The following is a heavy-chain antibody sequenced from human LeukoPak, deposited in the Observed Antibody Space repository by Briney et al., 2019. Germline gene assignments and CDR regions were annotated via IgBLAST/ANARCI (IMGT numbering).Heavy chain of an antibody. Sequence: SETLSLTCAVYGGSFSGYYWSWIRQPPGKGLEWIGEINHSGSTNYNPSLKSRVTISVDTSKNQFSLKLSSVTAADMAVYYCARGLVAGTIVYWGQGTLVTVSS. CDR1: GGSFSGYY. CDR3: ARGLVAGTIVY. J-gene: IGHJ4*02. V-gene: IGHV4-34*01. D-gene: IGHD6-19*01. CDR2: INHSGST.